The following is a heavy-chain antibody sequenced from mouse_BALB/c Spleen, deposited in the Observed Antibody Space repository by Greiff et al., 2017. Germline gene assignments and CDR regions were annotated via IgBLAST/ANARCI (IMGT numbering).Heavy chain of an antibody. J-gene: IGHJ4*01. CDR3: AMELGYAMDY. Sequence: EVHLVESGAELVKPGASVKLSCTASGFNIKDTYMHWVKQRPEQGLEWIGRIDPANGNTKYDPKFQGKATITADTSSNTAYLQLSSLTSEDTAVYYCAMELGYAMDYWGQGTSVTVSS. D-gene: IGHD3-3*01. CDR2: IDPANGNT. V-gene: IGHV14-3*02. CDR1: GFNIKDTY.